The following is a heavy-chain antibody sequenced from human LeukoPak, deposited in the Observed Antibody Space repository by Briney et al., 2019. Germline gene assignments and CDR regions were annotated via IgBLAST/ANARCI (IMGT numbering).Heavy chain of an antibody. D-gene: IGHD3-22*01. CDR3: ARGNYYDSSTYYRAFDI. CDR1: GGSMSSYY. CDR2: IYYSGST. J-gene: IGHJ3*02. Sequence: SETLPLTCTVSGGSMSSYYWSWIRQPPGKGLEWIGYIYYSGSTNYNPSLKSRVTISVDTSKNQFSLKLSSVTAADTAVYYCARGNYYDSSTYYRAFDIWGQGTMVTVSS. V-gene: IGHV4-59*01.